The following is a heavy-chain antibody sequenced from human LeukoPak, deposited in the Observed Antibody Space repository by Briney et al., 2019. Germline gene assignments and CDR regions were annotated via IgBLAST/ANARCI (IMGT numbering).Heavy chain of an antibody. CDR3: ARVSDCSGGSCYLAVKGFDY. Sequence: GGSLRLSCAASGFTFSSYSMNWVRQAPGKGLEWVSSISSSSSYIYYADSVKGRFTISRDNAKNSLYLQTNSLRAEDTAVYYCARVSDCSGGSCYLAVKGFDYWGQGTLVTVSS. CDR2: ISSSSSYI. J-gene: IGHJ4*02. V-gene: IGHV3-21*01. CDR1: GFTFSSYS. D-gene: IGHD2-15*01.